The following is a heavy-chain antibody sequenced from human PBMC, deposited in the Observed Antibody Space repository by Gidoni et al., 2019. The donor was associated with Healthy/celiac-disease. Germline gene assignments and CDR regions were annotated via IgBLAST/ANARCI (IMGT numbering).Heavy chain of an antibody. CDR1: GFAFSSYA. J-gene: IGHJ4*02. D-gene: IGHD3-10*01. V-gene: IGHV3-30-3*01. CDR2: ISYDGSNK. Sequence: SCAASGFAFSSYAMHWVRQAPGKGLEWVAVISYDGSNKYYADSVKGRFTISRDNSKNTLYLQMNSLRAEDTAVYYCARADWGGYFDYWGQGTLVTVSS. CDR3: ARADWGGYFDY.